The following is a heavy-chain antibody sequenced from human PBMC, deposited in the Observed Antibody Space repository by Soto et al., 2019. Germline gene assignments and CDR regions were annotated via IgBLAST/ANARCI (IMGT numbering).Heavy chain of an antibody. D-gene: IGHD6-13*01. CDR2: IWYDRSNK. CDR1: GFTFSSYG. Sequence: GGSLRLSCAASGFTFSSYGMHWVRQAPGKGLEWVAAIWYDRSNKYYADSVKGRFTISRDNSKNTLYLQMNSLRAEDTAVYYCAREGIAAAGTFDAFDIWGQGTMVTVSS. CDR3: AREGIAAAGTFDAFDI. V-gene: IGHV3-33*01. J-gene: IGHJ3*02.